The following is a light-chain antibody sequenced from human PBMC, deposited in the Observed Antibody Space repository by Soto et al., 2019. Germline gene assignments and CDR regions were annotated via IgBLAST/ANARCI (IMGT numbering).Light chain of an antibody. CDR2: VVS. J-gene: IGKJ1*01. CDR1: RSVGHY. Sequence: DIQMTQSPSSLSASVGDIVTIPCRASRSVGHYLRWYQQKPGKEPKLLIYVVSNLQSGVPSRFSGSDSGTDVTLTIRRLQPEDFATYYCQQSHSIPLTFGQGTKVEIK. V-gene: IGKV1-39*01. CDR3: QQSHSIPLT.